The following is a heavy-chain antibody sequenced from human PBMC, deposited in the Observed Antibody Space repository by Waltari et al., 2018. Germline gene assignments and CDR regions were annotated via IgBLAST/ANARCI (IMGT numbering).Heavy chain of an antibody. CDR2: INHSGST. CDR1: GGSFSGYY. Sequence: QVQLQQWGAGLLKPSETLSLTCAVYGGSFSGYYWSWIRQPPGKGLEWIGEINHSGSTKHNPALKSRVTISVDTSKNQFSLKLSSVTAADTAVYYCARRPYYGSGSYYNPWPRYYYGMDVWGQGTTVTVSS. D-gene: IGHD3-10*01. J-gene: IGHJ6*02. V-gene: IGHV4-34*01. CDR3: ARRPYYGSGSYYNPWPRYYYGMDV.